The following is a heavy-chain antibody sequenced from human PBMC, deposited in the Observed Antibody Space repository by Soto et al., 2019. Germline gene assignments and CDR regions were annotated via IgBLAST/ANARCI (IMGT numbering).Heavy chain of an antibody. J-gene: IGHJ4*02. D-gene: IGHD4-17*01. CDR2: IDPSDSYT. Sequence: PGESLKISCKGSGYSFTSYWISWVRQMPGKGLEWMGRIDPSDSYTNYSPSFQGHVTISADKSISTAYLQWSSLKASDTAMYYCARLDYGDYATPYYFDYWGQGTLVTVSS. V-gene: IGHV5-10-1*01. CDR3: ARLDYGDYATPYYFDY. CDR1: GYSFTSYW.